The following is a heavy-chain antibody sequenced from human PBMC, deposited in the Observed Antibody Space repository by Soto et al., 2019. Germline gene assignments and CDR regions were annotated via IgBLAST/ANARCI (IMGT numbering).Heavy chain of an antibody. CDR1: GYTFTSYG. CDR2: ISAYNGNT. V-gene: IGHV1-18*01. Sequence: ASVKVSCKASGYTFTSYGISWVQQAPGQGLEWMGWISAYNGNTNYAQKIQGRVTMTTDTSTSTAYMEMRSLRSDDTAVYYCASDRQGYSYGSSFYSCGQCTLVTVSS. J-gene: IGHJ5*01. D-gene: IGHD5-18*01. CDR3: ASDRQGYSYGSSFYS.